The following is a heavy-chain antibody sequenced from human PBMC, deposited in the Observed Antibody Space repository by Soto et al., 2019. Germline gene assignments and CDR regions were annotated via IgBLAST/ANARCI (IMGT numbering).Heavy chain of an antibody. CDR1: GGSFSGYY. Sequence: QVQLQQWGAGLLKPSETLSLTCAVYGGSFSGYYWSWIRQPPGKGLEWIGETNHSGSTSYNPSLKSRVTISVDTSKNQFSLKLSSVTAADTAVYYCARGRDYDILTGRSDTWFDPWGQGTLVTVSS. D-gene: IGHD3-9*01. CDR2: TNHSGST. J-gene: IGHJ5*02. V-gene: IGHV4-34*01. CDR3: ARGRDYDILTGRSDTWFDP.